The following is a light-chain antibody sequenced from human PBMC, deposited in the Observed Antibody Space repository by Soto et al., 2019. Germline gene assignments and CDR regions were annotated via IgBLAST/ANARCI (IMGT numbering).Light chain of an antibody. V-gene: IGKV3-20*01. Sequence: EIVLTQSPATLSLSPGERATLSCRASQSVSKYLAWYQQKPGQAPRLLIYGASTRATGIPARFSGSGYGTEFTLTISRLEPEDFAIYYCQQYGGVPYTFGQGTKVDIK. J-gene: IGKJ2*01. CDR3: QQYGGVPYT. CDR1: QSVSKY. CDR2: GAS.